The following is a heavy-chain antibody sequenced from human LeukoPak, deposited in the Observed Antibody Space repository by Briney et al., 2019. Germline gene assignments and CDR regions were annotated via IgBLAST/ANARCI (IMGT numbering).Heavy chain of an antibody. D-gene: IGHD1-26*01. J-gene: IGHJ4*02. CDR1: GYIFAHNG. Sequence: EASVQVSCKTSGYIFAHNGISWVRQAPGQGPEWMGWISAYNGDTNYAQKFQGRVTITRDTSASTAYMELNSLRSEDTAVYYCARDNIVGATHDYWGQGTLVTVSP. CDR2: ISAYNGDT. CDR3: ARDNIVGATHDY. V-gene: IGHV1-18*01.